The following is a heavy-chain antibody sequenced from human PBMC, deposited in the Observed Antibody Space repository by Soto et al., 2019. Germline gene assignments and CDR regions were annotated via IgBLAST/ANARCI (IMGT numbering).Heavy chain of an antibody. Sequence: EVQLVESGGGLVKPGGSLRLSCAASGFTFSNAWMSWVRQAPGKGLEWVGRIKSKTDGGTTDYAAPVKGRFTISRDDSKNTLFLQMNSLKTEDTAVYYCTTGKGSGTSNSYLDYWGQGTLVTVSS. J-gene: IGHJ4*02. CDR3: TTGKGSGTSNSYLDY. D-gene: IGHD2-2*01. CDR1: GFTFSNAW. CDR2: IKSKTDGGTT. V-gene: IGHV3-15*01.